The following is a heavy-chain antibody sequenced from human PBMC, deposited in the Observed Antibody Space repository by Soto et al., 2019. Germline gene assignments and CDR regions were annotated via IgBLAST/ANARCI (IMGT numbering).Heavy chain of an antibody. CDR2: ISGYNGYP. V-gene: IGHV1-18*01. CDR1: GYIFTNYG. D-gene: IGHD6-13*01. Sequence: QVQLVQSGAEVRKPGASVNVSCKTSGYIFTNYGVAWVRQAPGQGLELVAWISGYNGYPKHTQKFQGRVTVTTDTTTRTGYMELRNVRSDDTAVYYCARASAGALYDFWGQGTRVTVSS. J-gene: IGHJ4*02. CDR3: ARASAGALYDF.